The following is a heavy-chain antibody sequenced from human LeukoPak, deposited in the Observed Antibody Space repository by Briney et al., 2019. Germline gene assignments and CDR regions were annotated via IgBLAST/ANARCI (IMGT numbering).Heavy chain of an antibody. CDR2: IYHSGST. Sequence: SETPSLTCTVSGGSISSYYWSWIRQPPGKGLEWIGSIYHSGSTYYNPSLKSRVTISVDTSKNQFSLKLSSVTAADTAVYYCARDLAYCGGDCRSYWYFDLWGRGTLVTVSS. CDR1: GGSISSYY. V-gene: IGHV4-38-2*02. CDR3: ARDLAYCGGDCRSYWYFDL. J-gene: IGHJ2*01. D-gene: IGHD2-21*02.